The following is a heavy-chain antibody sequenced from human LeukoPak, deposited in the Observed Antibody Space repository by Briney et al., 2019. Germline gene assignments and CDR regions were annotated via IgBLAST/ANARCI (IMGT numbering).Heavy chain of an antibody. Sequence: SETLSLTCTVSGGSISSGSYYWSWIRQPAGKGLEWIGRIYTSGSTNYNPSLKSRVTMSVDTSKNQFSLKLSSVTAADTAVYYCARDGVDKEDWFDPWGQGTLVTVSS. CDR1: GGSISSGSYY. J-gene: IGHJ5*02. CDR3: ARDGVDKEDWFDP. V-gene: IGHV4-61*02. D-gene: IGHD2-15*01. CDR2: IYTSGST.